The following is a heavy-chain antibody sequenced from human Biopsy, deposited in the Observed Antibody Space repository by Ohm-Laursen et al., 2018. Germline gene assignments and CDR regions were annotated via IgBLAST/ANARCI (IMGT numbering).Heavy chain of an antibody. CDR2: INPDGSVK. CDR3: ARDER. D-gene: IGHD5-24*01. V-gene: IGHV3-7*01. CDR1: GFMFSASW. Sequence: SLRLSCAASGFMFSASWMNWVRQAPGKGLEWVANINPDGSVKYFADSVKGRFTISRDNAENSMYLQMSSLTVDDTAVYYCARDERWGQGTLVTVSS. J-gene: IGHJ4*02.